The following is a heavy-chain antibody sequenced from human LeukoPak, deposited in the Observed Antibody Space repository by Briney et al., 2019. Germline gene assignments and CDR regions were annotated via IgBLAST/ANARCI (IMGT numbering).Heavy chain of an antibody. CDR2: ISWNSGSI. CDR1: GFIFDVYA. J-gene: IGHJ4*02. V-gene: IGHV3-9*01. Sequence: SLRLSCAASGFIFDVYAMHWVRQFPGKGLEWVSGISWNSGSIDYADSVKGRFTISRDNAKNSLHLQMDSLRTEDTAFYYCAKGSCSSTSCHFDYWGQGTLVTVSS. CDR3: AKGSCSSTSCHFDY. D-gene: IGHD2-2*01.